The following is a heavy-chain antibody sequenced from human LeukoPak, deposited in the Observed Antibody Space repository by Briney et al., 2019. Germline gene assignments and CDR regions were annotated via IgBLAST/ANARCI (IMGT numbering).Heavy chain of an antibody. V-gene: IGHV1-3*03. CDR3: ARGEYSSSQPDYYYYYYMDV. Sequence: GASVTVSCKASGYTFTSYAMHWVRQAPGQRLEWMGWINAGNGNTKYSQEFQGRVTITRDTSASTAYMELSSLRSEDMAVYYCARGEYSSSQPDYYYYYYMDVWGKGTTVTVSS. D-gene: IGHD6-13*01. CDR2: INAGNGNT. CDR1: GYTFTSYA. J-gene: IGHJ6*03.